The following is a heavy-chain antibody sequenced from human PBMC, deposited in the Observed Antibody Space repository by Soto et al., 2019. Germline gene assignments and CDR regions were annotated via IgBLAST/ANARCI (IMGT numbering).Heavy chain of an antibody. D-gene: IGHD3-3*01. Sequence: GGSLRLSCAASGFTFSSYAMSWVRQAPGKGLEWVSAISGSGGSTYYADSVKGRFTISRDNSKNTLYLQMNSLRAEDTAVYYCAKGDDFWSGYRMEFDYWGQGTLVTVSS. CDR3: AKGDDFWSGYRMEFDY. CDR2: ISGSGGST. V-gene: IGHV3-23*01. CDR1: GFTFSSYA. J-gene: IGHJ4*02.